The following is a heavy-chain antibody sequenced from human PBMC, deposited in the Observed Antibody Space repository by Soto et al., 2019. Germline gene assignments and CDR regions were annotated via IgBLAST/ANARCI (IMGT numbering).Heavy chain of an antibody. V-gene: IGHV5-10-1*01. Sequence: GESLKISCKGSGYSFTSYWISWVRQMPGKGLEWMGRIDPSDSYTNYSPSFQGHVTISADKSISTAYLQWSSLKASDTAMYYRARNYGSGSYYKGVFDYWGQGTLVTVSS. CDR2: IDPSDSYT. D-gene: IGHD3-10*01. CDR1: GYSFTSYW. J-gene: IGHJ4*02. CDR3: ARNYGSGSYYKGVFDY.